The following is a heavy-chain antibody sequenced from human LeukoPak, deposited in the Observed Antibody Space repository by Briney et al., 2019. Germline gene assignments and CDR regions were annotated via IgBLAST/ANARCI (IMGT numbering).Heavy chain of an antibody. J-gene: IGHJ4*02. V-gene: IGHV3-23*01. D-gene: IGHD6-19*01. CDR1: GFTFSTYA. CDR2: IGGSGGGT. Sequence: GGSLRLSCAASGFTFSTYAMSWVRQAPGKGLEWVSTIGGSGGGTYYAESVKGRFIISRDTSKNTLFLQMNSLRAEDTALYYCARNDFGSGWLGDYWGQGTLVTVSS. CDR3: ARNDFGSGWLGDY.